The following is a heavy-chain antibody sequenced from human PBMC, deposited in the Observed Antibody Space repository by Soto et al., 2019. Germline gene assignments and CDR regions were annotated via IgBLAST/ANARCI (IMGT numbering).Heavy chain of an antibody. CDR2: IYYSGST. CDR3: ARGGPRTYGWFAP. Sequence: SETLSLTCTVSGGSISSYYWSWIRQPPGKGLEWIGYIYYSGSTNYNPSLKSRVTISVDTSKNQFPLKLSSVTAADTAVYYCARGGPRTYGWFAPWGQGTLVTVSS. D-gene: IGHD3-10*01. CDR1: GGSISSYY. J-gene: IGHJ5*02. V-gene: IGHV4-59*01.